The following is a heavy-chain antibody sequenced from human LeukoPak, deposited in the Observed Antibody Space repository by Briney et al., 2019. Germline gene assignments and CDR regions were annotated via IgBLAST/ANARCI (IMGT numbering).Heavy chain of an antibody. CDR1: GGSISSYY. CDR3: ARGEQWLRSNWFDP. V-gene: IGHV4-59*01. CDR2: IYYSGST. D-gene: IGHD5-12*01. Sequence: SETLSLTCTVSGGSISSYYWSWLRQPPGKGLEWIGYIYYSGSTNYNPSLKSRVTISVDTSKNQFSLKLSSVTAADTAVYYCARGEQWLRSNWFDPWGQGTLVTVSS. J-gene: IGHJ5*02.